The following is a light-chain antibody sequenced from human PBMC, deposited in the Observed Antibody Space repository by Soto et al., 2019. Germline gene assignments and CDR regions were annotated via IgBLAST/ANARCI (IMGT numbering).Light chain of an antibody. V-gene: IGKV1-5*01. CDR1: QSISSW. CDR3: QQYNIETWT. J-gene: IGKJ1*01. Sequence: DIQMTQSPSTLSASVGDRVTITCRASQSISSWLAWYQQKPGKAPKLLIYDASSLESGVPSRFSGSGSGTEFTLTISSLQPDDFATYYCQQYNIETWTFDQGTKVEIK. CDR2: DAS.